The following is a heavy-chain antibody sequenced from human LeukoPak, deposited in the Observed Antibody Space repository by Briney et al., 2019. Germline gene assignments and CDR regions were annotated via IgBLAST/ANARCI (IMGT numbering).Heavy chain of an antibody. CDR3: ARDSGPMGAFDI. Sequence: SETLSLTCTVSGGSISSSTYYWGWIRQPPGKGLEWIGSIYYSGSTYYKPSLKSRVTISLDTSKNQFSLRLNSVTAADTAFYYCARDSGPMGAFDIWGQGTIITVSS. CDR2: IYYSGST. D-gene: IGHD3-10*01. V-gene: IGHV4-39*07. J-gene: IGHJ3*02. CDR1: GGSISSSTYY.